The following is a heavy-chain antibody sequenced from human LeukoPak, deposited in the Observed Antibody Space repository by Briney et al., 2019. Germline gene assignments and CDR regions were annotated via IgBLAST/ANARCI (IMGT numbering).Heavy chain of an antibody. CDR1: GGSISSYY. CDR2: IYYSGST. CDR3: AREYYYDSSGNEGAFDI. D-gene: IGHD3-22*01. Sequence: SETLSLTCTVSGGSISSYYWGWIRQPPGKGLEWIGYIYYSGSTNYNPSLKSRVTISVDTSKNQFSLKLSSVTAADTAVYYCAREYYYDSSGNEGAFDIWGQGTMVTVSS. V-gene: IGHV4-59*01. J-gene: IGHJ3*02.